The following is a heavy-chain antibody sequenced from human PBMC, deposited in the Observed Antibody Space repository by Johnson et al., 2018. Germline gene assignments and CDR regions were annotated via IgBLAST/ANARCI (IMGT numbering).Heavy chain of an antibody. J-gene: IGHJ5*02. CDR2: INYSGGRI. V-gene: IGHV1-46*01. Sequence: QVQLVQSGAEVKKPGASVKISCKASGYTNTNYYLHWVRQAPGQRLEWLGIINYSGGRISYAHKFQGRVTMTTETSTATVYMELSSLRSEDRAVYYCARDEEVDYGGDSGGSRLDNWFDPWGQGTLVIVSS. CDR1: GYTNTNYY. CDR3: ARDEEVDYGGDSGGSRLDNWFDP. D-gene: IGHD4-23*01.